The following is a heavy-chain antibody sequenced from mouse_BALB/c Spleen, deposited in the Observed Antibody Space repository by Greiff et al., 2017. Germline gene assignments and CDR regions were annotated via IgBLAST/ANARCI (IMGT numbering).Heavy chain of an antibody. D-gene: IGHD1-1*01. V-gene: IGHV1S81*02. J-gene: IGHJ3*01. CDR1: GYTFTSYY. CDR2: INPSNGGT. Sequence: QVQLKESGAELVKPGASVKLSCKASGYTFTSYYMYWVKQRPGQGLEWIGEINPSNGGTNFNEKFKSKATLTVDKSSSTAYMQLSSLTSEDSAVYYCTPTVETWFAYWGQGTLVTVSA. CDR3: TPTVETWFAY.